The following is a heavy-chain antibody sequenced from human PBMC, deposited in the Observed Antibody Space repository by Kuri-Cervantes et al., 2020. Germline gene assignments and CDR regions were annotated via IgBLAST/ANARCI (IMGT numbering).Heavy chain of an antibody. CDR2: IGTAGDT. CDR1: GFTFSSYD. CDR3: AREVMTYGGNSLGAFDI. J-gene: IGHJ3*02. V-gene: IGHV3-13*01. Sequence: GGSLRLSCAASGFTFSSYDMHWVRQATGKGLEWVSAIGTAGDTYYPGSVKGRFTISRDNSKNTLYLQMNSLRAEDTAVYYCAREVMTYGGNSLGAFDIWGQGTMVTVSS. D-gene: IGHD4-23*01.